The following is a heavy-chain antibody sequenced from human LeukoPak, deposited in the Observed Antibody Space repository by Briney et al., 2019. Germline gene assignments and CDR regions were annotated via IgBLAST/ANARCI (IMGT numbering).Heavy chain of an antibody. CDR1: GFTFSNYA. J-gene: IGHJ4*02. V-gene: IGHV3-23*01. CDR3: AREVGAFDY. D-gene: IGHD1-26*01. CDR2: ISDSGGST. Sequence: GGSLRLSCAASGFTFSNYAMSWVRQAPGKGLEWVSTISDSGGSTYYADSVKGRFTISRDNAKNSLYLQMNSLRAEDTAVYYCAREVGAFDYWGQGTLVTVSS.